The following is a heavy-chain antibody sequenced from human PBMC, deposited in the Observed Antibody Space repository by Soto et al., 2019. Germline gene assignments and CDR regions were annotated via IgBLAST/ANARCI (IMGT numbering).Heavy chain of an antibody. J-gene: IGHJ4*02. V-gene: IGHV3-33*01. CDR2: IWYDGSNK. CDR3: ARDKGYSGYDFDY. CDR1: GFTFSSYG. D-gene: IGHD5-12*01. Sequence: GGSLRLSCAASGFTFSSYGMHWVRQAPGKGLEWVAVIWYDGSNKYYADSVKGRFTISRDNSKNTLYLQMNSLRAEDTAVYYCARDKGYSGYDFDYWGQGTLVTVSS.